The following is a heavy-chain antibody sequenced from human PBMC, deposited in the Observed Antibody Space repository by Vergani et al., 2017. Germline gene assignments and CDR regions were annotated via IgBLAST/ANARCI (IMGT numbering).Heavy chain of an antibody. CDR1: GFKFSDHY. Sequence: LEESGGGSVKHGGSPRLSCAASGFKFSDHYMSWIRQAPGKGLEWVSHISPGASTASYTDSVTGRFTVSRDNDNNSLTLDMTTLRVEDTAVYYCAKNPGISTTRHYYAMDVWGQGTTVTVSS. CDR3: AKNPGISTTRHYYAMDV. CDR2: ISPGASTA. J-gene: IGHJ6*02. V-gene: IGHV3-11*04. D-gene: IGHD4-23*01.